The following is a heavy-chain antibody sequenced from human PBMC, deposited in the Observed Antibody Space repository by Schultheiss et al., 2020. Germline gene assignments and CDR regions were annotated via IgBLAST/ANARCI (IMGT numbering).Heavy chain of an antibody. V-gene: IGHV4-59*01. CDR3: ATSGSYDYYYYYMDV. J-gene: IGHJ6*03. D-gene: IGHD1-26*01. Sequence: SETLSLTCTVSGGSISSYYWSWIRQPPGKGLEWIGYIYYSGSTNYNPSLKSRVTISVDTSKNQFSLKLSSVTAADTAVYYCATSGSYDYYYYYMDVWGKGTTVNVYS. CDR1: GGSISSYY. CDR2: IYYSGST.